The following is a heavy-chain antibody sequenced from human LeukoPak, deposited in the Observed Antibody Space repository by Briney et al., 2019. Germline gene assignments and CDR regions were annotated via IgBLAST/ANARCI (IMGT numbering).Heavy chain of an antibody. J-gene: IGHJ4*02. CDR1: GGSISSSSYY. Sequence: PSETLSLTCTVSGGSISSSSYYWGWIRQRPGKELEWIGSIYYSGSTTAYNPSLKSRVTISVDTSKNQFSLNLNSVTAADTAVYYCVRRTSGSYSDYWGQGTLVTVSS. CDR2: IYYSGSTT. CDR3: VRRTSGSYSDY. V-gene: IGHV4-39*01. D-gene: IGHD1-26*01.